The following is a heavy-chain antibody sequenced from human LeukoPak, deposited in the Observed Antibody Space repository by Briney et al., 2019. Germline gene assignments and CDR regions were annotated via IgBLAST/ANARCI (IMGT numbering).Heavy chain of an antibody. V-gene: IGHV4-39*07. CDR1: GGSISSSSYY. CDR3: ARDRGYYGSGISRVFDP. D-gene: IGHD3-10*01. CDR2: IYYSGST. Sequence: SETLSLTCTVSGGSISSSSYYWGWIRQPPGKGLEWIGSIYYSGSTYYNPSLKSRVTISVDTSKNQFSLKLSSVTAADTAVYYCARDRGYYGSGISRVFDPWGQGTLVTVSS. J-gene: IGHJ5*02.